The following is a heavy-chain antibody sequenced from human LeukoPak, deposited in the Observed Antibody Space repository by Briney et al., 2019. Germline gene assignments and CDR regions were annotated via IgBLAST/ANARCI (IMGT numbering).Heavy chain of an antibody. CDR3: ARPVGATSPAYFDY. CDR1: GYSISSGYY. V-gene: IGHV4-38-2*02. CDR2: IYHSGST. J-gene: IGHJ4*02. D-gene: IGHD1-26*01. Sequence: PETLSLTCTVSGYSISSGYYWGWIRQPPGKGLEWIGSIYHSGSTYYNPSLKSRVTISVDTSKNQFSLKLSSVTAADTAVYYCARPVGATSPAYFDYWGQGTLVTVSS.